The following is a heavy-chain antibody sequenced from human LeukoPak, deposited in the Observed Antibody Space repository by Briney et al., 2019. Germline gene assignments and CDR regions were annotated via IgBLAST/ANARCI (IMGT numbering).Heavy chain of an antibody. CDR3: ARMLGDCSGGSCYFFDY. CDR2: IYYSGST. Sequence: PSETLSLTCTVSGGSISSSNYYWRWIRQPPGKGLEWIGNIYYSGSTYYNPSPKRRVAISVDTSTNQPSLKLSSVTAADTPVYYCARMLGDCSGGSCYFFDYWGQGTLVTVSS. D-gene: IGHD2-15*01. J-gene: IGHJ4*02. V-gene: IGHV4-39*01. CDR1: GGSISSSNYY.